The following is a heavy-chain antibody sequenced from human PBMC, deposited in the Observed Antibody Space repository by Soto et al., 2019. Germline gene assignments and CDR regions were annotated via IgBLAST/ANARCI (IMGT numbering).Heavy chain of an antibody. CDR3: ARDLEYSSGWYLDY. CDR2: ISAYNGNT. J-gene: IGHJ4*02. D-gene: IGHD6-19*01. Sequence: ASVKVSCKASGYTFTSYGISWVRQAPGQGLEWMGWISAYNGNTNYAQKPQGRVTMTTDTSTSTAYMELRSLRSDDTAVYYCARDLEYSSGWYLDYWGQGTLVTVSS. CDR1: GYTFTSYG. V-gene: IGHV1-18*01.